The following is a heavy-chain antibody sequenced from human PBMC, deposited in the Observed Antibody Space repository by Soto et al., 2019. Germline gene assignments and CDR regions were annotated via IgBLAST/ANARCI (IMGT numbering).Heavy chain of an antibody. Sequence: EVQLVESGGGLVQPGGSLRLSCAASGFTFSSYWMHWVRQAPGKGLVWVSRLKSDGSSTAYADSVKGRFTISRDNAKNTLYLQMNSLRAEDTAVYYCARAKGSWYFDLWGHGTLVTVSS. CDR2: LKSDGSST. CDR1: GFTFSSYW. J-gene: IGHJ2*01. CDR3: ARAKGSWYFDL. V-gene: IGHV3-74*01.